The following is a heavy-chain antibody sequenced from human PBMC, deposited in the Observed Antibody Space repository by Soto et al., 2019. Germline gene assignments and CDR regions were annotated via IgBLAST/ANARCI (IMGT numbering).Heavy chain of an antibody. CDR3: ASFGFQKNYYDSSGPGLLDD. V-gene: IGHV1-69*13. J-gene: IGHJ4*02. D-gene: IGHD3-22*01. CDR2: IIPIFGIA. Sequence: SVKVSCKASGGTFSSYAISWVRQAPGQGLEWMGGIIPIFGIANYAQKFQGRVTITADESTSTAYMELCSLRSEDTAVYYCASFGFQKNYYDSSGPGLLDDWGQGTLVTVSA. CDR1: GGTFSSYA.